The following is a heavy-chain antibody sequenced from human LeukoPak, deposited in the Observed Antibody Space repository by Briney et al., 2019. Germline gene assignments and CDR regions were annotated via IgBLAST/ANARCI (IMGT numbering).Heavy chain of an antibody. D-gene: IGHD3-10*01. V-gene: IGHV3-48*02. J-gene: IGHJ4*02. CDR3: ASSARFGESYFDY. CDR2: ISSGSSTI. CDR1: GFTFSSYG. Sequence: GGSLRLSCAVSGFTFSSYGINWVCQAPGKGLEWVSYISSGSSTIYYADSVKGRFTISRDNVKNSMYLQMNSLRDEDTAVYYCASSARFGESYFDYWGQGTLATVSS.